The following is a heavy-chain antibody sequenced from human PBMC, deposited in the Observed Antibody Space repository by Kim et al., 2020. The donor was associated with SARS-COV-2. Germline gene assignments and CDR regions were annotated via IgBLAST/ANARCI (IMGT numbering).Heavy chain of an antibody. J-gene: IGHJ3*02. V-gene: IGHV4-30-2*05. Sequence: LKSRVTRAVDTSKNQFSLKLSSVTAADTAVYYCARDRSATVTFSDAFDIWGQGTMVTVSS. CDR3: ARDRSATVTFSDAFDI. D-gene: IGHD4-17*01.